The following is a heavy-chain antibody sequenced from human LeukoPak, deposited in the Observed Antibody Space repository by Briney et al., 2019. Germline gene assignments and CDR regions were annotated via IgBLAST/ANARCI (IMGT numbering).Heavy chain of an antibody. CDR2: IYYSGST. CDR3: ARQGVGTGSDY. V-gene: IGHV4-39*01. Sequence: GSLRLSCAASGFTFSSYAMSWIRQPPGKGLEWIGSIYYSGSTYYNPSLKSRVTISVDTSKNQFSLKLSSVTAADTAVYYCARQGVGTGSDYWGQGTLVTVSS. J-gene: IGHJ4*02. CDR1: GFTFSSYA. D-gene: IGHD1-14*01.